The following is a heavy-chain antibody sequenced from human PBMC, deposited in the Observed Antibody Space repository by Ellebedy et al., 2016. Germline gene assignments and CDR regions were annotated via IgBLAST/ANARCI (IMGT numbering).Heavy chain of an antibody. CDR2: LYAGGTT. D-gene: IGHD6-19*01. Sequence: GGSLRLSCVVSGFSVSSNYLSWVRQAPGKGLEWFSVLYAGGTTFYADSGRGRFTISRDNSKNALYLQMKSLTIEDTAVYYCASRAMAVAGTDPPIDYYYGMDVWGQGTTVTVSS. CDR3: ASRAMAVAGTDPPIDYYYGMDV. J-gene: IGHJ6*02. CDR1: GFSVSSNY. V-gene: IGHV3-66*01.